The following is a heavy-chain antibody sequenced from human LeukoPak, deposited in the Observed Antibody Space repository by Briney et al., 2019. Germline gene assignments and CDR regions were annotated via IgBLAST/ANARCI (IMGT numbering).Heavy chain of an antibody. CDR1: GFTFSSYW. CDR3: ARDNWALPDY. V-gene: IGHV3-74*01. D-gene: IGHD3-16*01. Sequence: GGSLRLSCAASGFTFSSYWMHWVRQAPGKGQVWVSRINSDGSSTSYADSVKGRFTISRDNAKNTLYLQMNSLRAEDTAVYYCARDNWALPDYWGQGTLVTVSS. J-gene: IGHJ4*02. CDR2: INSDGSST.